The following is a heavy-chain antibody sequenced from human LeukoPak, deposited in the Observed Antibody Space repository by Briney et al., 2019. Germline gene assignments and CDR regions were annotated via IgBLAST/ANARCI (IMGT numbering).Heavy chain of an antibody. Sequence: GGSLRLSCAASGFTFSSYGMHWVRQAPGKGLEWVAVISHDGSNKYYADSVKGRFTISRDNSKNTLYLQMNSLRAEDTAVYYCAKFRYCSSTSCRSYWFDPWGQGTLVTVSS. V-gene: IGHV3-30*18. CDR1: GFTFSSYG. CDR3: AKFRYCSSTSCRSYWFDP. D-gene: IGHD2-2*01. CDR2: ISHDGSNK. J-gene: IGHJ5*02.